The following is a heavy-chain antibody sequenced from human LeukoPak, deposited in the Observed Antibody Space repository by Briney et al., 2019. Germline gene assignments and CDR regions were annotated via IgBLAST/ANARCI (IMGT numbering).Heavy chain of an antibody. V-gene: IGHV3-30-3*01. D-gene: IGHD6-13*01. CDR2: ISYDGSNK. CDR3: ARERKMDSTTWSGAYFDY. J-gene: IGHJ4*02. CDR1: GFTFSTYT. Sequence: GGSLRLSCAASGFTFSTYTMHWVRQAPGKGLEWVAVISYDGSNKYYADSVKGRFTISRDNSKNTLYLQMNSLRAEDTAVYFCARERKMDSTTWSGAYFDYWGQGTLVTVSS.